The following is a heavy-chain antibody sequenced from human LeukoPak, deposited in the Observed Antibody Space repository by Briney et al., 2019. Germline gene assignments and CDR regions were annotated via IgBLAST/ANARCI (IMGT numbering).Heavy chain of an antibody. CDR3: ARTFRGIDY. D-gene: IGHD3-10*01. CDR2: ISSGGSTI. CDR1: GFTFSGHE. Sequence: GGALRLSCAVSGFTFSGHEMNWVRQAPGKGLEWVSYISSGGSTIYYADSVKGRFTISRDNAKNSLYLQMNSLRAEDTAVYYCARTFRGIDYWGQGTLVTVCS. V-gene: IGHV3-48*03. J-gene: IGHJ4*02.